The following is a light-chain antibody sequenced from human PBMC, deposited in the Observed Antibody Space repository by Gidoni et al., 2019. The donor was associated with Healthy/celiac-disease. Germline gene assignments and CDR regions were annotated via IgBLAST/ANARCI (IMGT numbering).Light chain of an antibody. CDR2: GAS. Sequence: EIVLTQSPGTLSLSPGERATLSCRARQSVSSSYLAWYQQKPGQAPRLLIYGASSRATGIPDRFSGSGSGTDFTLTISRLEPEDFAVYYCQQYGSSSMYTFGQGTKLEIK. CDR3: QQYGSSSMYT. CDR1: QSVSSSY. V-gene: IGKV3-20*01. J-gene: IGKJ2*01.